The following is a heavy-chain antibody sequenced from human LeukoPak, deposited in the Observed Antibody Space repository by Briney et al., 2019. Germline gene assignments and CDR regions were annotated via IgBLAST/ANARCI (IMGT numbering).Heavy chain of an antibody. CDR1: GGSFSDHY. D-gene: IGHD1-26*01. CDR3: ARGQEEWEVPQRAVKFDH. Sequence: PSETLSLTCAVYGGSFSDHYWTWIRQPPGKGLEWIGEINHSGGSTYNPSLKSRVTISVDTSKNQFSLKLNSVTAADTAVYYCARGQEEWEVPQRAVKFDHWGQGTLVTVSP. CDR2: INHSGGS. V-gene: IGHV4-34*01. J-gene: IGHJ4*02.